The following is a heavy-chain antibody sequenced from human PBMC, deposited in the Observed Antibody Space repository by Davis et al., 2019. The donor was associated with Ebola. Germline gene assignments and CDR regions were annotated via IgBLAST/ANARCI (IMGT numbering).Heavy chain of an antibody. Sequence: MPSETLSLTCTVSGGSISSYYWSWIRQPPGKGLEWIGEINHSGSTNYNPSLKSRVTISVDTSKNQFSLKQSSVTAADTAVYYCARARGIQLWLRFDPWGQGTLVTVSS. J-gene: IGHJ5*02. V-gene: IGHV4-34*01. CDR3: ARARGIQLWLRFDP. D-gene: IGHD5-18*01. CDR1: GGSISSYY. CDR2: INHSGST.